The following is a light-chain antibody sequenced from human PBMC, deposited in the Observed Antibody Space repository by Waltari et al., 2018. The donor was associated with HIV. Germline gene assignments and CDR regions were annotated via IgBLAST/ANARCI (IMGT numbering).Light chain of an antibody. J-gene: IGLJ2*01. CDR3: CSYAGSVV. CDR2: EVS. V-gene: IGLV2-23*02. CDR1: SSAGGNYNL. Sequence: QSALTQPASVSGSPGPSITISCTGTSSAGGNYNLVSWYQQHPGKAPKLMIYEVSKRPSGVSNRFSGSKSGNTASLTISGLQAEDEADYYCCSYAGSVVFGGGTKLTVL.